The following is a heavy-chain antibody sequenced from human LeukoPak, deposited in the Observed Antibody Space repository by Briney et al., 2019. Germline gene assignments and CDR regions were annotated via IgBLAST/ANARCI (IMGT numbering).Heavy chain of an antibody. CDR2: INPSGGST. Sequence: GASVKVSCKASGYTFTTYYMHWVRQAPGQGLKCMGIINPSGGSTSYAQKFQGRVTMTRDTSTSTVYMELSSLRSEDTAVYYCARDHYCSSTSCYEDFWGQGTLVTVSS. D-gene: IGHD2-2*01. CDR1: GYTFTTYY. CDR3: ARDHYCSSTSCYEDF. V-gene: IGHV1-46*01. J-gene: IGHJ4*02.